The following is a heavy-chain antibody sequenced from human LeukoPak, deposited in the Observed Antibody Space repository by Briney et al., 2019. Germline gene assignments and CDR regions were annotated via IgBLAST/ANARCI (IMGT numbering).Heavy chain of an antibody. CDR1: GGSISSGGYY. J-gene: IGHJ5*02. Sequence: PSETLSLTCTVSGGSISSGGYYWSWIRQHPGKGLEWIGYIYYSGSTYYNPSLKSRVTISVDTSKNQFSLKLSSVTAADTAVYYCARDISRSGYPSWGQGTLVTVSS. CDR3: ARDISRSGYPS. CDR2: IYYSGST. D-gene: IGHD3-22*01. V-gene: IGHV4-31*03.